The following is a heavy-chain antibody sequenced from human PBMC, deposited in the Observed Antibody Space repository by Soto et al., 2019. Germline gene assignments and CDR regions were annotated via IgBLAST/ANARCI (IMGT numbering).Heavy chain of an antibody. CDR3: ERGMITFGGANDY. CDR1: GYTFTSYD. CDR2: VNPNSGNT. V-gene: IGHV1-8*01. D-gene: IGHD3-16*01. J-gene: IGHJ4*02. Sequence: QVQLVQSGAEVKKPGASVKVSCKASGYTFTSYDFNWVRQAPRQGLEWGGWVNPNSGNTGYSQKFQGRDTMTRNTSISTAYMELSSLRSEDTAVYYCERGMITFGGANDYWGQGTLVTVSS.